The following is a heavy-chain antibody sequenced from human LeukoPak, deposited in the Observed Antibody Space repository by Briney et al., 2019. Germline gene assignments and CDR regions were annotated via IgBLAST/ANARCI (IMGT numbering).Heavy chain of an antibody. D-gene: IGHD2-15*01. CDR2: IYHGDTDT. CDR1: GYSFTTYW. CDR3: ARLWQRGGGTWGY. Sequence: GESLKIFCWSTGYSFTTYWIAWVRQMPGKGLEWMGMIYHGDTDTRYSPSFQGQITITFDKSISIAYLQWSSQMASDAAMYYCARLWQRGGGTWGYWGQGTLVTV. V-gene: IGHV5-51*01. J-gene: IGHJ4*02.